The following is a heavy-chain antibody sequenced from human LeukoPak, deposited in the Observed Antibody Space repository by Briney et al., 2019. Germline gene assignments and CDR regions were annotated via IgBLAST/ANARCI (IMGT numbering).Heavy chain of an antibody. V-gene: IGHV3-13*01. CDR3: AKDFIAMSDWEPLGY. CDR2: VGAGGDT. Sequence: PGGSLRLSCVSSGFTFSNYDMHWVRQAPGKGLEWVSHVGAGGDTHYAGSVKGRFTISRDNSKNTLYLQMNSLRDEDTAVYYCAKDFIAMSDWEPLGYWGQGILVTVSS. D-gene: IGHD1-26*01. CDR1: GFTFSNYD. J-gene: IGHJ4*02.